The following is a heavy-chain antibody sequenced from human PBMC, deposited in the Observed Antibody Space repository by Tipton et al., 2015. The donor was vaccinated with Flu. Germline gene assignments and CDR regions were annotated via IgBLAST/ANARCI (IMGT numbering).Heavy chain of an antibody. V-gene: IGHV3-48*04. D-gene: IGHD2-15*01. J-gene: IGHJ5*02. CDR2: ISSSSATT. CDR3: ARAGSVVEPARKNWFDP. Sequence: SLRLSCAASGFTFGSYSMNWVRQAPGKGLEWISYISSSSATTYYADSVRGRFTISRDNSNNSLYLQINSLRVEDTAVYYCARAGSVVEPARKNWFDPWGQGTLVTVSS. CDR1: GFTFGSYS.